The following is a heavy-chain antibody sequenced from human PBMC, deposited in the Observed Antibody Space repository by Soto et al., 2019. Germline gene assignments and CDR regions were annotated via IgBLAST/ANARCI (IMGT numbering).Heavy chain of an antibody. J-gene: IGHJ6*02. D-gene: IGHD3-22*01. CDR1: GYTFTGYY. CDR2: INPNSGGT. V-gene: IGHV1-2*02. Sequence: ASVKVSCKASGYTFTGYYMHWVRQAPGQGLEWMGWINPNSGGTNYAQKFQGRVTMTRDTSISTAYMELSRLRSDDTAVYYCARFYYYDSSGYSAYYYYGMDVWGQGTTVTVSS. CDR3: ARFYYYDSSGYSAYYYYGMDV.